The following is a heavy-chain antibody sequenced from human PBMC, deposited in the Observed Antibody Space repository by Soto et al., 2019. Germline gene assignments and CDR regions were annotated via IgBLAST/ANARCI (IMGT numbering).Heavy chain of an antibody. Sequence: QVQLVESGGGLVKPGESLRLSCAASGFTFSDYYMIWIRQAPGKGLEWVGYLSSSGTTIYYADSVQGRFTISRDKAQKSLYLQMDSLRAEETAVYYCARAEVDLVEVPAAKVGIDYWGQGTLVTVSA. D-gene: IGHD2-2*01. CDR1: GFTFSDYY. J-gene: IGHJ4*02. CDR2: LSSSGTTI. CDR3: ARAEVDLVEVPAAKVGIDY. V-gene: IGHV3-11*01.